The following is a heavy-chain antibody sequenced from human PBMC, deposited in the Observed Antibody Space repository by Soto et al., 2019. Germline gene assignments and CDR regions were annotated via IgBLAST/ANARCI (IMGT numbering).Heavy chain of an antibody. CDR2: IHYTGST. J-gene: IGHJ5*01. Sequence: PSETLSLTCTVSGGSMSRYYWTWIRQPPGKGLEWIGNIHYTGSTNYNPSLKSRVTILLGTSTSQFSLKVSSVTAAGTAVYYCARDLTISSTDGPLDPWGQGTLVTVSS. CDR3: ARDLTISSTDGPLDP. D-gene: IGHD1-1*01. V-gene: IGHV4-59*01. CDR1: GGSMSRYY.